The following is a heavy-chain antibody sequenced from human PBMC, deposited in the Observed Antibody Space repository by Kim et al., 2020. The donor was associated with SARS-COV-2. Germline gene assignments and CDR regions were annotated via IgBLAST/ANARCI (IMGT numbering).Heavy chain of an antibody. J-gene: IGHJ6*02. CDR1: GYTFTSYA. D-gene: IGHD3-10*01. CDR3: AREANEWFGELLLYYYYYYGMDV. CDR2: INAGNGNT. V-gene: IGHV1-3*01. Sequence: ASVKVSCKASGYTFTSYAMHWVRQAPGQRLEWMGWINAGNGNTKYSQKFQGRVTITRDTSASTAYMELSSLRSEDTAVYYCAREANEWFGELLLYYYYYYGMDVWGQGTTVTVSS.